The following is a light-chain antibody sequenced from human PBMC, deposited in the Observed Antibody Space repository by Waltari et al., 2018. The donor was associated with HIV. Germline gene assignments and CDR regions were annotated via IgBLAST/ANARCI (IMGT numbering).Light chain of an antibody. CDR2: GAS. CDR1: QGIPNN. CDR3: QQVKSYPLT. J-gene: IGKJ5*01. V-gene: IGKV1-9*01. Sequence: DVQLTQCPSFLSASVGDTVTITCRSSQGIPNNVAWYQQQPGKAPQSLFYGASTVQSAVPSRFSGNGAGTEFTLTITSLQPEDFATYYCQQVKSYPLTFGQGPRLDIK.